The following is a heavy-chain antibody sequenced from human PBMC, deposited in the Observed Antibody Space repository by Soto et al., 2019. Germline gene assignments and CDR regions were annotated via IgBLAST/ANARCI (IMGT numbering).Heavy chain of an antibody. V-gene: IGHV3-23*01. CDR3: AKEGAMAGSGYFDN. J-gene: IGHJ4*02. CDR1: GFTFNNYA. Sequence: EVQLLESGRGLLQPGGCLRLSCAASGFTFNNYAMSWVRQAPGKGLEWVSSVTGNGGSTYYADSVKGRFSVSRDNSKNTLFLEMNSLRAEDTAVYYCAKEGAMAGSGYFDNWGQGTLVTVAS. CDR2: VTGNGGST. D-gene: IGHD3-10*01.